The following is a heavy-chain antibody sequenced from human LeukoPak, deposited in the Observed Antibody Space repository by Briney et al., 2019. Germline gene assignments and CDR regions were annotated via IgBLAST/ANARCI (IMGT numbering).Heavy chain of an antibody. V-gene: IGHV3-15*01. J-gene: IGHJ4*02. CDR3: TTILSAARLDFDY. CDR2: IRSNSDGGST. Sequence: GRSLRLSCTASGFTFGDYAMSWVRQAPGKGLEWVGRIRSNSDGGSTDYAAPVKDRFTISRDDSKNTLYLQMNSLQTEDTAVYYCTTILSAARLDFDYWGQGTLVTVSS. D-gene: IGHD6-6*01. CDR1: GFTFGDYA.